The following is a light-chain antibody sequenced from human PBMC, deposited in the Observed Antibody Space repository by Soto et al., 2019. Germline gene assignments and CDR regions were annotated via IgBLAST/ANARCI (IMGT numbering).Light chain of an antibody. J-gene: IGLJ1*01. V-gene: IGLV1-47*01. CDR1: SSNIGSNY. Sequence: VLTQPPSASGTPGQRVTISCSGSSSNIGSNYVYWYQQLPGTAPKLLMYRNNKRPSGVPDRFSGSKSGTSASLAISGLRSDDEADYYSAAWDDIVSGSYVYGPGTKVTVL. CDR2: RNN. CDR3: AAWDDIVSGSYV.